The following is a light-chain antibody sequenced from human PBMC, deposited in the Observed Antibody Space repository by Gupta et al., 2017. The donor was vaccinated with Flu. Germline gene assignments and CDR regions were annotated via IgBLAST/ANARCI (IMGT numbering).Light chain of an antibody. CDR1: QSVNIY. CDR2: DAS. J-gene: IGKJ2*01. CDR3: QQRSCLPMYT. V-gene: IGKV3-11*01. Sequence: EIVLTQSPATLSLSPGDRAILSCRASQSVNIYLAWYQQKPGQPPRLLMFDASKRDAGIPDRFSGSGSGTDFTLTISTLEPEDFAVYYCQQRSCLPMYTFGQGTKLE.